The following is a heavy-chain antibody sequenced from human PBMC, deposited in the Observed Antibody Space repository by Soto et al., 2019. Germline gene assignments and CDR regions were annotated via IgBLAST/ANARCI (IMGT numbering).Heavy chain of an antibody. V-gene: IGHV3-23*01. J-gene: IGHJ2*01. CDR2: ISGSGGST. D-gene: IGHD3-10*01. Sequence: EVQLLESGGGLVQPGGSLRLSCAASGFTFSSYAMSWVRQAPGKGLEWVSAISGSGGSTYYADSVKGRFTISRDNSKIXXYXQXXRLRAEVTAVYYCASRGGPITMVRGFPPVSWYFDLWGRGTLVTVSS. CDR3: ASRGGPITMVRGFPPVSWYFDL. CDR1: GFTFSSYA.